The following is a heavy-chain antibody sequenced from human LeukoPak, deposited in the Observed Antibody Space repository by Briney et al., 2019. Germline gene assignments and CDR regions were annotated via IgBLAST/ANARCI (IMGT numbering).Heavy chain of an antibody. V-gene: IGHV1-69*06. CDR1: GGTFSSYA. CDR3: ARDSNGSGNHWFDP. D-gene: IGHD3-10*01. Sequence: GASVKVSCKASGGTFSSYAISWVRQAPGQGLEWMGGIIPIFGTANYAQKFQGRVTITADKSTSTAYMELSSLRSEDTAVYYCARDSNGSGNHWFDPWGQGTLVTVSS. CDR2: IIPIFGTA. J-gene: IGHJ5*02.